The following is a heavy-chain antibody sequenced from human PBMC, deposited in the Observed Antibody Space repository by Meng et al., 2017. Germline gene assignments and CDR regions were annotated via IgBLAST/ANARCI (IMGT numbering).Heavy chain of an antibody. V-gene: IGHV3-30*16. CDR1: GFIFSNYE. CDR2: ITKDGSRK. CDR3: ARDFDY. J-gene: IGHJ4*02. Sequence: QVEGVESGGDVVPPGRSLTLSCAASGFIFSNYEMHWVRQAPGKGLEWVACITKDGSRKYYLGSVRGRFTISRDNSKNTLYLEKNSLRSEDTALYYCARDFDYWGQGTLVTVSS.